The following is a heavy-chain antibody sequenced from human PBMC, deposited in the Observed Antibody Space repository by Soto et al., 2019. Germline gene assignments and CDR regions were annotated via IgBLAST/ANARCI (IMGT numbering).Heavy chain of an antibody. CDR3: ARDGSGDYGSGSYQRGAYYYYMDV. CDR2: IWYDGSNK. CDR1: GFTFSSYG. Sequence: GGSLRLSCAASGFTFSSYGMHWVRQAPGKGLEWVAVIWYDGSNKYYADSVKGRFTISRDNSKNTLYLQMNSLRAEDTAVYYCARDGSGDYGSGSYQRGAYYYYMDVWGKGTTVTVAS. V-gene: IGHV3-33*01. J-gene: IGHJ6*03. D-gene: IGHD3-10*01.